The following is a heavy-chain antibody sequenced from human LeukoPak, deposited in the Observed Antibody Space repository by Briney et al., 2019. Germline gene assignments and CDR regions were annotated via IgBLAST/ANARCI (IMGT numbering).Heavy chain of an antibody. V-gene: IGHV4-61*01. Sequence: SETLSLTCTVSGFSISSGYYWGWIRQPPGKGLEWIGYISYSGSTNYNPSLKSRVTISVDTSKNQFSLNLSSVTAADTAVYYCARDYGGNSPWFDPWGQGTLVTVSS. CDR1: GFSISSGYY. D-gene: IGHD4-23*01. CDR2: ISYSGST. CDR3: ARDYGGNSPWFDP. J-gene: IGHJ5*02.